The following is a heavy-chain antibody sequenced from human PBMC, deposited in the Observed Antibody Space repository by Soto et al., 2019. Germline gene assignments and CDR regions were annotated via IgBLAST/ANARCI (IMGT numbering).Heavy chain of an antibody. J-gene: IGHJ6*02. CDR2: INHSGST. CDR3: ARDAGEAGTAAMPAYNGMDV. V-gene: IGHV4-34*01. D-gene: IGHD2-2*01. CDR1: GGSFSGYY. Sequence: SETLSLTCAVYGGSFSGYYWSWIRQPPGKGLEWIGEINHSGSTNYNPSLKSRVTISVDTSKNQFSLKLSSVTAADTALYYCARDAGEAGTAAMPAYNGMDVWGQGTTVTVSS.